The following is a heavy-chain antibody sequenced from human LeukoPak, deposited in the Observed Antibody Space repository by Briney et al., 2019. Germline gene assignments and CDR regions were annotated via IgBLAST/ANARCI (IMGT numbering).Heavy chain of an antibody. CDR1: GGSISSSSYY. Sequence: SETLSLTCTVSGGSISSSSYYWGWIRQPPGKGLGWIGSIYYSGSTYYNPSLKSRVTISVDTSKNQFSLKLSSVTAADTAVYYCARAPGIAAAGTSRNYYGMDVWGQGTTVTVSS. J-gene: IGHJ6*02. CDR2: IYYSGST. CDR3: ARAPGIAAAGTSRNYYGMDV. V-gene: IGHV4-39*07. D-gene: IGHD6-13*01.